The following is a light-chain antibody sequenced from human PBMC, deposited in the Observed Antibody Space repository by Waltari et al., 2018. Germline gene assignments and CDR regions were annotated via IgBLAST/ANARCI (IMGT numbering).Light chain of an antibody. Sequence: QPALTQPHSVSGYPEQSVTIPCTGTNSDVGGSNYVSWYQQHPGKVPKLLIYVVTKRPSGVPHLFSGYNSGSAASLTISGLQAEDEADYYCCSYAGRYKLVVGGGTVVTVL. V-gene: IGLV2-11*01. CDR1: NSDVGGSNY. CDR2: VVT. J-gene: IGLJ2*01. CDR3: CSYAGRYKLV.